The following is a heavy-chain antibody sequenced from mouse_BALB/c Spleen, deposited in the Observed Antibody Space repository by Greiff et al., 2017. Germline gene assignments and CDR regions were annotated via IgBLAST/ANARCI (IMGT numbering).Heavy chain of an antibody. V-gene: IGHV1-63*02. D-gene: IGHD1-1*02. J-gene: IGHJ4*01. CDR3: ARWVGERRVMDY. CDR2: IYPGGGYT. CDR1: GYTFTNYW. Sequence: QVQLKQSGAELVRPGTSVKISCKASGYTFTNYWLRWVRQRPGHGLEWVGDIYPGGGYTNYNEKFTGKATLTADTSSSTAYMQLSSLTSEDTAVSCCARWVGERRVMDYWGQGTTVTVSS.